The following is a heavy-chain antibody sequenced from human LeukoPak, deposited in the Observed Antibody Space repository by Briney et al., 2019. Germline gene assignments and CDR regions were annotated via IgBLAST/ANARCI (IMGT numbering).Heavy chain of an antibody. D-gene: IGHD1-20*01. Sequence: SVKVSCKASGGTFSSYAISWVRQAPGQGLEWMGRIIPILGIANYAQKFQGRVTITADKSTSTAYMELSSLRSEDTAVYYCASGGITGNRGPLDYWGQGTLVTVSS. CDR2: IIPILGIA. J-gene: IGHJ4*02. CDR3: ASGGITGNRGPLDY. V-gene: IGHV1-69*04. CDR1: GGTFSSYA.